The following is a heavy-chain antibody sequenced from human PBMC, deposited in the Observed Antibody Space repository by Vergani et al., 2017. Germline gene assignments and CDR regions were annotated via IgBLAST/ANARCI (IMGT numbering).Heavy chain of an antibody. CDR3: ARDTNYDFWYWYFDL. D-gene: IGHD3-3*01. J-gene: IGHJ2*01. CDR1: GGTFSSYA. CDR2: IIPIFGTA. Sequence: QVQLVQSGAEVKKPGSSVKVSCKASGGTFSSYAISWVRQAPGQGLEWMGGIIPIFGTANYAQKFQGRVTLTADESTSTAYMALSRLRSEDTAVYYCARDTNYDFWYWYFDLWGRGTLVTVSS. V-gene: IGHV1-69*01.